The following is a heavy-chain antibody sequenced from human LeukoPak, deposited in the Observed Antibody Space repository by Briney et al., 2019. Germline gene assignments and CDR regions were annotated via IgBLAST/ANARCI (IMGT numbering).Heavy chain of an antibody. D-gene: IGHD4-17*01. CDR2: IYYSGST. Sequence: SETLSLTCTVSGGSISSYYWSWIRQPPGKGLEWIGYIYYSGSTNYNPSLKSRVTISVDTSKNQFSLNLISVTAADTAVYYCATYDYGGAFDIWGQGTMVTVPS. CDR3: ATYDYGGAFDI. V-gene: IGHV4-59*08. J-gene: IGHJ3*02. CDR1: GGSISSYY.